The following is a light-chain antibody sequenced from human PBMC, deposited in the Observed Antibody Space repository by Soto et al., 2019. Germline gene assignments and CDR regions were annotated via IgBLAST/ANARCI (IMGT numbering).Light chain of an antibody. CDR1: QSVSSN. J-gene: IGKJ1*01. V-gene: IGKV3-15*01. CDR2: GAS. Sequence: EIVMTQSPATLSVSPGERATLSCRASQSVSSNLAWYQQKPGQAPRLLIYGASTRATGIPARFSGSGSGTEFTLTLSSLHSEDFAVNSCPQYNNWPPWTFGQGTKVEIK. CDR3: PQYNNWPPWT.